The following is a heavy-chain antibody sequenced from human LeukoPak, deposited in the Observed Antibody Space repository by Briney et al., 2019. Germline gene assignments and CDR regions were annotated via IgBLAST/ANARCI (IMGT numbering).Heavy chain of an antibody. V-gene: IGHV4-34*01. Sequence: SETLSLXCAVYGGSFSGYYWSWIRQPPGKGLEWIGEINHTGSTNYNPSLKSRVTMSVDTSKNQFFLKLRSVTVADTAVYYCARGGSSSPSLWGRGTPVTVSS. D-gene: IGHD6-13*01. J-gene: IGHJ2*01. CDR1: GGSFSGYY. CDR2: INHTGST. CDR3: ARGGSSSPSL.